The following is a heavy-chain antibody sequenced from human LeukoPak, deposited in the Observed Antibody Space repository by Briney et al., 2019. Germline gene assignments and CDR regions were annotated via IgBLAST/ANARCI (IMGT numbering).Heavy chain of an antibody. J-gene: IGHJ4*01. CDR2: IYDSRDT. CDR3: AREGITMVRGAFDY. D-gene: IGHD3-10*01. V-gene: IGHV4-59*11. CDR1: GGFIQPLY. Sequence: PSETLSLPYSVSGGFIQPLYSIWIRQPPGKGLEWIGYIYDSRDTNYNPSLKSRVTISLDTAKNQCSLRLTSKTLRDEDMYYCAREGITMVRGAFDYWGQGTLVTVSS.